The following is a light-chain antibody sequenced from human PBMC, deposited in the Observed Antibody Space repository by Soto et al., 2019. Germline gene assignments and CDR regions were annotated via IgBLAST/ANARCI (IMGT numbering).Light chain of an antibody. V-gene: IGKV1-5*03. J-gene: IGKJ1*01. CDR1: QSISNW. CDR3: QQYNTYPGT. Sequence: DIQMTQSPATLSVSAGERVTVSCRASQSISNWLAWYQQKPGKAPRLLIYLSSSLQTGAPSRFSGSGAGTDFTLTISSLQPDDFATYYCQQYNTYPGTFGQGTKVDI. CDR2: LSS.